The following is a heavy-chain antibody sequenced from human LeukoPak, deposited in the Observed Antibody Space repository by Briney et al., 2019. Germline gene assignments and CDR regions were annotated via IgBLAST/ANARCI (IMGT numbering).Heavy chain of an antibody. J-gene: IGHJ4*02. D-gene: IGHD3-10*01. CDR3: ARDLIQYYYGSGSSAFDY. V-gene: IGHV3-21*01. CDR1: GFTFSSYS. CDR2: ISSSSYI. Sequence: GGSLRLSCAASGFTFSSYSMNWVRQAPGKVLEWVSSISSSSYIYYADSVKGRFTISRDNAKNSLYLQMNSLRAEDTAVYYCARDLIQYYYGSGSSAFDYWGQGTLVTVSS.